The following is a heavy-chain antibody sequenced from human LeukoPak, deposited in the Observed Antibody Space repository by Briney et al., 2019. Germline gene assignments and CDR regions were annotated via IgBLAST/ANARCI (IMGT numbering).Heavy chain of an antibody. J-gene: IGHJ4*02. CDR3: AIPGREDY. D-gene: IGHD1-26*01. CDR2: IIPILGTA. Sequence: SVKVSCKASGGTFSIYAISWVRQAPGQGLEWMGGIIPILGTANYAQKSQGRVTITTDESTSTAYMELSSLRSEDTAVYYCAIPGREDYWGQGTLVTVSS. V-gene: IGHV1-69*05. CDR1: GGTFSIYA.